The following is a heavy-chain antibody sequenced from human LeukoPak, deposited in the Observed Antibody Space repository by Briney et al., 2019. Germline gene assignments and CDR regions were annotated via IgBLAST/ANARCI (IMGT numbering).Heavy chain of an antibody. Sequence: PSETLSLTCTVSGGSISSGGYYWSWIRQHPGKGLEWIGYIYYSGSTYYNPSLKSRVTISVDTSKNQFSLKLSSVTAADTAVYYCARTIVGATDDAFDIWGQGTMVTVSS. V-gene: IGHV4-31*03. CDR3: ARTIVGATDDAFDI. CDR1: GGSISSGGYY. D-gene: IGHD1-26*01. J-gene: IGHJ3*02. CDR2: IYYSGST.